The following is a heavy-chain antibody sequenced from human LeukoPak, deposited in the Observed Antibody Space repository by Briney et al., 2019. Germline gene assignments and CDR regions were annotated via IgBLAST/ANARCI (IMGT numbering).Heavy chain of an antibody. CDR1: GYTFTSYD. Sequence: ASVKVSCKASGYTFTSYDINWVRQATGQGLEWMGWMNPNSGSTSYAQKFQGRVTMTRDMSTSTVYMELSSLRSEDTAVYYCARDLGGAKDGFDYWGQGTLVTVSS. J-gene: IGHJ4*02. CDR3: ARDLGGAKDGFDY. D-gene: IGHD3-16*01. V-gene: IGHV1-8*02. CDR2: MNPNSGST.